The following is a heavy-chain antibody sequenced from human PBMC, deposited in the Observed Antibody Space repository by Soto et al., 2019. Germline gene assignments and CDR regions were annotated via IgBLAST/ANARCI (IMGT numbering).Heavy chain of an antibody. Sequence: PSETLSLTCAVYGGSFSGYYWSWIRQPPGKGLEWIGEINHSGSTNYNPSLKSRVTISVDTSKNQFSLKLSSVTAADTAVYYCARGRTFGYCSGGSCYPYYFDYWGQGTLVTVSS. J-gene: IGHJ4*02. CDR3: ARGRTFGYCSGGSCYPYYFDY. CDR2: INHSGST. V-gene: IGHV4-34*01. CDR1: GGSFSGYY. D-gene: IGHD2-15*01.